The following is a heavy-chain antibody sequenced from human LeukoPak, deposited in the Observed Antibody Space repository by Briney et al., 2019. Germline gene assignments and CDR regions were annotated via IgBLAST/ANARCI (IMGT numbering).Heavy chain of an antibody. Sequence: PGGSLRLSCAASGFTFSSYWMSWVRQAPGKGLEWVANIKQDGSEKYYVDSVKGRFTISRDNAKNSLFLQMNSLRTEDTAVYYCVRDRGWLTFDYWGQGTLVTVSS. CDR2: IKQDGSEK. D-gene: IGHD5-24*01. CDR3: VRDRGWLTFDY. CDR1: GFTFSSYW. J-gene: IGHJ4*02. V-gene: IGHV3-7*01.